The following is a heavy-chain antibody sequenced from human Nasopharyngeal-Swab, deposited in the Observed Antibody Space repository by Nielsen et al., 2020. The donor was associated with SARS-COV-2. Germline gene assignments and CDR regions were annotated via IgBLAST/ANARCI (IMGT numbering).Heavy chain of an antibody. CDR2: IKSDGSST. CDR3: ARESIAAAGPGMDV. J-gene: IGHJ6*02. V-gene: IGHV3-74*01. D-gene: IGHD6-13*01. CDR1: GSIFSSYW. Sequence: GESLKISCAASGSIFSSYWMHWVRQAPGKGLVWVSRIKSDGSSTSYADSVKGRFTISRDNAKNTLFLQMNSLRAEDTAVYYCARESIAAAGPGMDVWGQGTTVTVSS.